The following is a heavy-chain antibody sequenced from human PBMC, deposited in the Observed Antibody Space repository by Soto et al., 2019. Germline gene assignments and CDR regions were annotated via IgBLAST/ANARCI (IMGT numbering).Heavy chain of an antibody. D-gene: IGHD3-22*01. V-gene: IGHV3-72*01. Sequence: VQLQESGPKLVKPSQTLSLTCSVSGGSISTVGHYWTWIRQPPGKGLEWIGRSRDKAQGYSTAYAASVKGRFTTSRDESKNSVYLQMNSLKTEDTAVYYCVRATYFSDSSGYTRCFDYWGQGTLVTVSS. CDR2: SRDKAQGYST. J-gene: IGHJ4*02. CDR1: GGSISTVGHY. CDR3: VRATYFSDSSGYTRCFDY.